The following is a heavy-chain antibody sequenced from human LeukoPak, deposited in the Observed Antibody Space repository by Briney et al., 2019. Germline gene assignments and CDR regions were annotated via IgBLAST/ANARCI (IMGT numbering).Heavy chain of an antibody. CDR3: ARHGHDFTLDY. D-gene: IGHD3-3*01. V-gene: IGHV4-59*08. CDR1: GGSISSYY. Sequence: SETLSLTCTVSGGSISSYYWSWIRQPPGKGLEWIGYIYYSGSTNYNPSLKSRVTISVDTSKNQFSLKLSSVTAADTAVYYCARHGHDFTLDYWGQGTLVTVSS. CDR2: IYYSGST. J-gene: IGHJ4*02.